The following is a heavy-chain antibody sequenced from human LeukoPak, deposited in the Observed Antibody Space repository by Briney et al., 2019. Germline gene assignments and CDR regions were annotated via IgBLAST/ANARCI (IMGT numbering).Heavy chain of an antibody. CDR1: GFTFSSYA. D-gene: IGHD3-3*01. J-gene: IGHJ4*02. Sequence: GGSLRHSCAASGFTFSSYAMSWVRQAPGKGLEWVSAISGSGGSTYYADSVKGRFTISRDNSKNTLYLQMNSLRAEDTAVYYCAKAGDYDFWSSPGNYFDYWGQGTLVTVSS. CDR3: AKAGDYDFWSSPGNYFDY. CDR2: ISGSGGST. V-gene: IGHV3-23*01.